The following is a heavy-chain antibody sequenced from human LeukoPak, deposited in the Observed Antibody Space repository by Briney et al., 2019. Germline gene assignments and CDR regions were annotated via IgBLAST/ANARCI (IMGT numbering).Heavy chain of an antibody. CDR3: VREAYTSGWPNLDY. J-gene: IGHJ4*02. CDR1: GFTFSSYW. V-gene: IGHV3-74*01. D-gene: IGHD6-19*01. Sequence: PGGSLRLSCAASGFTFSSYWMHWARQAPGKGLVWVSRINTDGSSTSYADSVKGRFTISRDNPKNTLYLQMNSLRAEDTAVYYCVREAYTSGWPNLDYWGQGTLVTVSS. CDR2: INTDGSST.